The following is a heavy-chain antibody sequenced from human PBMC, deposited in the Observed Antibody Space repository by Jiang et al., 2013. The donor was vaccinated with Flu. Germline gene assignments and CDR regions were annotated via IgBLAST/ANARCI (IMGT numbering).Heavy chain of an antibody. J-gene: IGHJ4*02. D-gene: IGHD4-17*01. CDR1: GFSFSNYA. V-gene: IGHV3-23*01. CDR3: AKGHSTVTNPDY. CDR2: ISGSGGST. Sequence: SGGGLVQSGGSLRLSCAASGFSFSNYAMSWVRQSAGKGLEWVSGISGSGGSTYYADSVKGRFTISRDNSKNTLYLQMNSLRAEDTAVYYCAKGHSTVTNPDYWGQGTLVTVSS.